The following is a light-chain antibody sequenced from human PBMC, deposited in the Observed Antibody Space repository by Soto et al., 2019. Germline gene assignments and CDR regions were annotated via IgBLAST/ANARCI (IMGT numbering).Light chain of an antibody. Sequence: IQMTQSPPSLSASVGDRVTITCRAGQSISSSLNWYQQKPGKAPKLLIYTASNLQSGVPSRFSGSGSGTDFTLNISSLQPEDFATYYCQQSYTTPPRTFGQGTKVEIK. CDR3: QQSYTTPPRT. J-gene: IGKJ1*01. V-gene: IGKV1-39*01. CDR2: TAS. CDR1: QSISSS.